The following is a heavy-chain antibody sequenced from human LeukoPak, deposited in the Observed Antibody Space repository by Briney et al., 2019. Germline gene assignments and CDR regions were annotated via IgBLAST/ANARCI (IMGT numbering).Heavy chain of an antibody. J-gene: IGHJ3*02. CDR2: ISSNGGST. D-gene: IGHD2-21*01. CDR3: ARIVVVRGMALDI. CDR1: GFTFSSYA. V-gene: IGHV3-64*01. Sequence: PGGSLRLSCAASGFTFSSYAMHWVRQAPGKGLEYVSAISSNGGSTYYANSVKGRFTISRDNSKNTLYLQMGSLRAEDMAVYYCARIVVVRGMALDIWGQGTMVTVSS.